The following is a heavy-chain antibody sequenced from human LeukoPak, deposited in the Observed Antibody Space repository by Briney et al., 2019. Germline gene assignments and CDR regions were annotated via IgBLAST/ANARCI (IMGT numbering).Heavy chain of an antibody. CDR2: ISSSGSTI. CDR1: GFTFSSYE. J-gene: IGHJ4*02. D-gene: IGHD5-24*01. CDR3: GAVIRWLGNDY. Sequence: PGGSLRLSCAASGFTFSSYEMNWVRQAPGKGLEWVSYISSSGSTIYYADSVKGRFTISRDNAKNSLYLQMNSLRAEDTAVYYCGAVIRWLGNDYWGQGTLVTVSS. V-gene: IGHV3-48*03.